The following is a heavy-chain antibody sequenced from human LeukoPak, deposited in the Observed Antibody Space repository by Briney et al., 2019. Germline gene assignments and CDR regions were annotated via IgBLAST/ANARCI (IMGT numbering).Heavy chain of an antibody. J-gene: IGHJ3*02. CDR1: GFTFSNAW. V-gene: IGHV3-15*01. CDR2: IKTKTDGGTT. D-gene: IGHD2-21*02. Sequence: PGGSLRLSCAASGFTFSNAWMSWVRQAPGKGLEWVGRIKTKTDGGTTDYAAPVKGRFTISRDDSKNTLYLLMNSLKTEDTAVYYCTRLSCGGDCLNAFDIWGQGTMVTVSS. CDR3: TRLSCGGDCLNAFDI.